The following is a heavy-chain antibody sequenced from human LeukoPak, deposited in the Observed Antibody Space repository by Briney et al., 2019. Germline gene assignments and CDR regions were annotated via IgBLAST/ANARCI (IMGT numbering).Heavy chain of an antibody. Sequence: GGSLRLSCAASGFTFSTYTMSWVRQAPGKGLEWVSSITRSSSFTYYADSLKGRFTISRDNAKNSLYLQMNSLRVEDTAVYYCARSVGSYYGDLWGQGTLVTVSS. D-gene: IGHD3-22*01. CDR3: ARSVGSYYGDL. V-gene: IGHV3-21*01. J-gene: IGHJ5*02. CDR2: ITRSSSFT. CDR1: GFTFSTYT.